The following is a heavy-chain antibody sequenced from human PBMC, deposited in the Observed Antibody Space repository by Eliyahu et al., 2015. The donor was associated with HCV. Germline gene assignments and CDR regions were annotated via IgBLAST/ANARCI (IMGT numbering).Heavy chain of an antibody. CDR1: GGTFSSYA. V-gene: IGHV1-69*06. CDR2: VLPIFGTA. D-gene: IGHD6-13*01. CDR3: ARSVAAAGKGAFDI. J-gene: IGHJ3*02. Sequence: QVQLVQSGAEVKKPGPSVKVSCKAPGGTFSSYAISWVRQAPGQGLEWVGGVLPIFGTANYAQKFQGRVTITADKSTSTAYMELSSLRSEDTAVYYCARSVAAAGKGAFDIWGQGTMVTVSS.